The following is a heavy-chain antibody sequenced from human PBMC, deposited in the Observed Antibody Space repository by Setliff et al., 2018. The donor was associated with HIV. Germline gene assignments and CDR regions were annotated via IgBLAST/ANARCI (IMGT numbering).Heavy chain of an antibody. V-gene: IGHV4-34*01. CDR3: ARGVRDNSGWSSYYFDY. Sequence: PSATLSLTCAVNGGSFSGYYWSWIRQPPGKGLEWIGEVTHSGRTNYNPSLESRVTTSVDTSKKQFSLRLTSVTAADTAVYYCARGVRDNSGWSSYYFDYWGQGTLGTVS. D-gene: IGHD6-19*01. CDR2: VTHSGRT. J-gene: IGHJ4*02. CDR1: GGSFSGYY.